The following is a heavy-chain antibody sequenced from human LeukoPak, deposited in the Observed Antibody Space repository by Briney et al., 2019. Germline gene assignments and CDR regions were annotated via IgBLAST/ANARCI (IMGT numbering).Heavy chain of an antibody. D-gene: IGHD5-18*01. CDR1: GYTFTGYY. CDR3: ARVSNTGIQLWSPIFDY. J-gene: IGHJ4*02. CDR2: INPNSGGT. V-gene: IGHV1-2*06. Sequence: ASVKVSCKASGYTFTGYYMHWVRQAPGQGVEWMGRINPNSGGTNYAQKFQGRVTMTRDTSISTAYMELSRLRSDDTAVYYCARVSNTGIQLWSPIFDYWGQGTLVTVSS.